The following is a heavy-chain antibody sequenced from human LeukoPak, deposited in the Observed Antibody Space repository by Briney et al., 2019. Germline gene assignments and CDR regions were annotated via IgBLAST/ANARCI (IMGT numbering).Heavy chain of an antibody. CDR2: ISGSGGST. V-gene: IGHV3-23*01. J-gene: IGHJ4*02. D-gene: IGHD3-22*01. CDR1: GFTFSSYA. CDR3: TKRVYYDSSGYFDY. Sequence: GGSLRVSCAASGFTFSSYAMSWVRQAPGKGLEWVSAISGSGGSTYYADSVKGRFTISRDNSKNTLYLQMNSLRAEDTAVYYCTKRVYYDSSGYFDYWGQGTLVTVSS.